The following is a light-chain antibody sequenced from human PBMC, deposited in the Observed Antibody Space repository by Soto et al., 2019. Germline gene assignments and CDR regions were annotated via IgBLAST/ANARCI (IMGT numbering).Light chain of an antibody. CDR3: QQRSSWPST. CDR2: DAS. Sequence: EIVLTQSPATLPLSPGERATLSCRASQSVSRYLAWYQQKPGQAPRLLIYDASNRATGIPARFSGSGSGTDFTLTITSLEPEDFAVYYCQQRSSWPSTFGGGTKVEI. J-gene: IGKJ4*01. CDR1: QSVSRY. V-gene: IGKV3-11*01.